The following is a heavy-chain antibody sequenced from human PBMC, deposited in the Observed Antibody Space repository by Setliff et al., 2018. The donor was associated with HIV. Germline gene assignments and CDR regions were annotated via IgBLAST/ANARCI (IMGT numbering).Heavy chain of an antibody. V-gene: IGHV1-69*05. Sequence: ASVMVSCKASGGTFKNFAINWVRQAPGQGLEWMGGIIPISGTAVYAQNFRGRVTVATDDSTNTAYMEISSLKSDDTAVYFCARVGGIELWNQAYFDYWGQGTLVTVSS. CDR1: GGTFKNFA. CDR2: IIPISGTA. J-gene: IGHJ4*02. D-gene: IGHD1-1*01. CDR3: ARVGGIELWNQAYFDY.